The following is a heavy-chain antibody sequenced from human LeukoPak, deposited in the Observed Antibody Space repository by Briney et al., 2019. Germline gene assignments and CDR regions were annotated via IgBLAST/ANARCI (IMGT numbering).Heavy chain of an antibody. CDR1: GFTVGSNY. CDR2: IYSAGST. Sequence: GGSLRLSCAASGFTVGSNYMIWVRQAQGKELEWISVIYSAGSTKYADSVRGRFIVSRDNSMNTLSLQMNSLRVEDTAVYYCARGGLRDSSGYYVADCWGRGTPVTVSS. J-gene: IGHJ4*02. V-gene: IGHV3-66*01. CDR3: ARGGLRDSSGYYVADC. D-gene: IGHD3-22*01.